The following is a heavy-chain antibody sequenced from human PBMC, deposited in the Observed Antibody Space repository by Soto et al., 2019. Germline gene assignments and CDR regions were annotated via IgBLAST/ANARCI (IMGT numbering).Heavy chain of an antibody. V-gene: IGHV3-73*01. J-gene: IGHJ3*02. D-gene: IGHD6-19*01. CDR3: TSPLSSGSDI. Sequence: GGSLRLSCAASGFTFSGSAMHWVHQASGKGLEWVGRIRSKANSYATAYAASVKGRFTISRDDSKNTAYLQMNSPKTEDTAVYYCTSPLSSGSDIWGQGTMVTVSS. CDR1: GFTFSGSA. CDR2: IRSKANSYAT.